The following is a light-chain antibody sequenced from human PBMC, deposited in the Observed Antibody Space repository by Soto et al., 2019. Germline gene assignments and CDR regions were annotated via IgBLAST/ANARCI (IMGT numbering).Light chain of an antibody. CDR3: QQYDSFWT. Sequence: DIQMTQSPSTLSASVGDRVTITCRASQSVGTWLSWYQQKPGKAPKLLMYKASSLESGVPSRFSGSGSGTEFTLTISSLQPDDVATYYCQQYDSFWTFGQGAKV. V-gene: IGKV1-5*03. CDR1: QSVGTW. J-gene: IGKJ1*01. CDR2: KAS.